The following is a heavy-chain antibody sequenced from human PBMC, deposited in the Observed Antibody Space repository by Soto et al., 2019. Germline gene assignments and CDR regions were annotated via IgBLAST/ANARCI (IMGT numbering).Heavy chain of an antibody. CDR1: GGSFSGYY. J-gene: IGHJ4*02. CDR3: ARAPLNVGLWEETGGILDY. CDR2: INHSGST. Sequence: SETLSLTCAVYGGSFSGYYWSWIRQPPGKGLEWIGEINHSGSTNYNPSLKSRVTISVDTSKNQFSLKLSSVTAADPAVYYCARAPLNVGLWEETGGILDYWGQGTLVTVSS. D-gene: IGHD1-26*01. V-gene: IGHV4-34*01.